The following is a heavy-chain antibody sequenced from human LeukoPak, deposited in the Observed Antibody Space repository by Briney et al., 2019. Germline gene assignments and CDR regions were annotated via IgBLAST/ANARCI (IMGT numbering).Heavy chain of an antibody. Sequence: GGSLRLSCAASGFTFSSYAMSWVRQAPGKGLEWVSAISGSGGSTYYADSVKGRFTISRDNSKNTLYLQMNSLRAEDTAVYYCAKDSVDYYDSSGYYSPFDYWGQGTLVTVST. CDR2: ISGSGGST. V-gene: IGHV3-23*01. J-gene: IGHJ4*02. CDR3: AKDSVDYYDSSGYYSPFDY. D-gene: IGHD3-22*01. CDR1: GFTFSSYA.